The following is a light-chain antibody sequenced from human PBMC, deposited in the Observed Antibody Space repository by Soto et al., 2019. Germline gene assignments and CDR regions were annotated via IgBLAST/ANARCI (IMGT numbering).Light chain of an antibody. J-gene: IGKJ4*01. CDR1: QSVSSSY. V-gene: IGKV3-20*01. CDR2: GAS. Sequence: EIVLTQSPGTLSSSPGERATLSCRASQSVSSSYLAWYHQKPGQAPRLLIYGASSRATGIPDRFSGSGSGTDFTLTISILDAEDFAVYYCQQYGSSPAFGGGTKVEIK. CDR3: QQYGSSPA.